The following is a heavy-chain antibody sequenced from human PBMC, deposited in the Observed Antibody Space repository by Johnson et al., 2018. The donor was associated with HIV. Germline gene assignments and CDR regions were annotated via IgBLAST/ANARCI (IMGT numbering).Heavy chain of an antibody. V-gene: IGHV3-11*04. J-gene: IGHJ3*02. Sequence: QVQLVESGGGVVQPGRSLRLSCAASGFTFSNYWMHWVRQAPGKGLEWVSYISSSGSTKYYVDSVKGRFTISRDNAKNSLYLQMNTLITEDTAVYYCAREGRGSPDGFDIWGQGTMVTVSS. CDR1: GFTFSNYW. CDR2: ISSSGSTK. D-gene: IGHD3-16*01. CDR3: AREGRGSPDGFDI.